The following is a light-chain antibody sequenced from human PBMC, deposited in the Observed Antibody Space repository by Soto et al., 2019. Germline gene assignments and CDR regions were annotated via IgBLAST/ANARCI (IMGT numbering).Light chain of an antibody. CDR2: EVS. CDR1: SSDVGSYNY. V-gene: IGLV2-8*01. CDR3: SSYGGSNNLV. J-gene: IGLJ1*01. Sequence: QSALTQPPSASGSPGQSVTISCTGTSSDVGSYNYVSWFQQHPGKAPKLMIYEVSKRPSGVPDRFSGSKSGNTASLTVSGLQPEDEADYYCSSYGGSNNLVFGTGTKVTVL.